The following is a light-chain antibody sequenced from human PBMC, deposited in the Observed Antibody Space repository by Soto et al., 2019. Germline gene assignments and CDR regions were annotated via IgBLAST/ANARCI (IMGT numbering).Light chain of an antibody. CDR2: DVS. V-gene: IGLV2-14*03. J-gene: IGLJ1*01. CDR3: SSYTTSNTRQIV. CDR1: SSDVGGYNY. Sequence: QSALTQPASVSGSPGQSIPTSCTGTSSDVGGYNYVSWYQHHPGKAPKLMIFDVSNRPSGVSNRFSGSKSGNTASLTISGLQPEDEADYYCSSYTTSNTRQIVFGTGTKVTVL.